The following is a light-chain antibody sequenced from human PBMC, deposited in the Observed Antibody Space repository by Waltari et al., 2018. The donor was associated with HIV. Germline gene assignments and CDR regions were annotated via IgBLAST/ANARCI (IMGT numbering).Light chain of an antibody. Sequence: QSVLTQPPSASGTPGQSVTISCSGSSSNIGSNYVYWYQHFPGTTPKPLIDRDNSRPSGVPDRVPGSKSVTSASLAISGLRSEDEADYYCAAWDDSLSGWVFGGGTKLTVL. CDR3: AAWDDSLSGWV. J-gene: IGLJ3*02. CDR1: SSNIGSNY. V-gene: IGLV1-47*01. CDR2: RDN.